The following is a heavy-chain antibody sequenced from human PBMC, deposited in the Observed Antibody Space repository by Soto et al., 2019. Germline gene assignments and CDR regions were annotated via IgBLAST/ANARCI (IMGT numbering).Heavy chain of an antibody. CDR3: ARDVRRVADTNNYYYGMDV. V-gene: IGHV6-1*01. CDR2: TYYRSKWYN. Sequence: SQTLSLTCAISGDSVSSNSAAWNWIRQSPSRGLEWLGRTYYRSKWYNDYAVSVKSRITINPDTSKNQFSLQLNSVTPEDTAVYYCARDVRRVADTNNYYYGMDVWGQGTTVTVSS. CDR1: GDSVSSNSAA. J-gene: IGHJ6*02. D-gene: IGHD1-26*01.